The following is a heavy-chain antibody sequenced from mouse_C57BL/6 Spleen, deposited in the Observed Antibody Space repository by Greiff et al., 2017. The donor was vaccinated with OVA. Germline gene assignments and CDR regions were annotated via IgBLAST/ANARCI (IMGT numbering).Heavy chain of an antibody. D-gene: IGHD3-2*02. CDR3: ARGQLRPPYAMDY. CDR1: GYAFSSSW. V-gene: IGHV1-82*01. Sequence: QVQLQQSGPELVKPGASVKISCKASGYAFSSSWMNWVKQRPGKGLEWIGRIYPGDGDTNYNGKFKGKATLTADKSSSTAYMQLSSLTSEDSAVYFCARGQLRPPYAMDYWGQGTSVTVSS. J-gene: IGHJ4*01. CDR2: IYPGDGDT.